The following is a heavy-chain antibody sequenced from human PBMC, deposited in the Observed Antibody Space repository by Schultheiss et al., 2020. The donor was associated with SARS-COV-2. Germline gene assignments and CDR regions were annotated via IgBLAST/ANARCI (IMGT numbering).Heavy chain of an antibody. CDR2: ISYDGSNK. Sequence: GSLRLSCAASGFTFSSYAMHWVRQAPGKGLEWVAVISYDGSNKYYADSVKGRFTISRDNSKNTLYLQMNSLRAEDTAVYYCAREDYDFWSGSGPHYYYGMDVWGQGTTVTVSS. D-gene: IGHD3-3*01. CDR1: GFTFSSYA. J-gene: IGHJ6*02. CDR3: AREDYDFWSGSGPHYYYGMDV. V-gene: IGHV3-30*04.